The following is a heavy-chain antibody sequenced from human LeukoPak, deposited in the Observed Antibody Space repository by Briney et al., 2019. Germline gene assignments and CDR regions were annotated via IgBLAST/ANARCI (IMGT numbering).Heavy chain of an antibody. CDR3: ARARARIAAASTNWFDP. Sequence: VASVKVSCKASGYTFTSYDINWVRQATGQGLEWMGWMNPNSGNTGYAQKFQGRVTMTRNTSISTAYMELSSLRSEDTAVYYCARARARIAAASTNWFDPWGQGTLVTVSS. CDR2: MNPNSGNT. J-gene: IGHJ5*02. D-gene: IGHD6-13*01. CDR1: GYTFTSYD. V-gene: IGHV1-8*01.